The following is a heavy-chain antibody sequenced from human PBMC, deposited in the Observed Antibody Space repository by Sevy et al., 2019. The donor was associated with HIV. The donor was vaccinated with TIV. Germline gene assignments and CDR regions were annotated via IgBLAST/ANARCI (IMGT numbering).Heavy chain of an antibody. V-gene: IGHV3-30-3*01. CDR3: ARDQGREFFRLGELSSRYYYYYGMDV. Sequence: GGSLRLSCAASGFTFSSYAMHWVRQAPGKGLEWVAVISYDGSNKYYADSVKGRFTISRDNSKNTLYLQMNSLRAEDTAVYYCARDQGREFFRLGELSSRYYYYYGMDVWGQGTTVTVSS. CDR1: GFTFSSYA. D-gene: IGHD3-16*02. J-gene: IGHJ6*02. CDR2: ISYDGSNK.